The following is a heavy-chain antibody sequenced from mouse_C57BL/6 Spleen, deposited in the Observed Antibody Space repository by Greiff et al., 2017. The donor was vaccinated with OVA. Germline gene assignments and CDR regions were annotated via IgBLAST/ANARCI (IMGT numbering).Heavy chain of an antibody. CDR1: GYTFTSYW. CDR3: TRSGIYYDYDGYAMDY. CDR2: IYPGNSDT. D-gene: IGHD2-4*01. Sequence: EVQLQQSGTVLARPGASVKMSCKTSGYTFTSYWMHWVKQRPGQGLEWIGAIYPGNSDTSYNQKFKGKAKLTAVTSASTAYMELSSLTNEDSAVYYCTRSGIYYDYDGYAMDYWGQGTSVTVSS. J-gene: IGHJ4*01. V-gene: IGHV1-5*01.